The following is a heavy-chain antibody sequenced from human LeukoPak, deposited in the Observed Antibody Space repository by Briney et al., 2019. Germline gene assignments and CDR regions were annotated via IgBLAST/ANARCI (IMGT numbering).Heavy chain of an antibody. CDR2: ISSSSSYI. V-gene: IGHV3-21*01. Sequence: GGSLRLSCATSGFTFTISWMTWVRQAPGKGLEWVSSISSSSSYIYYADSVKGRFTISRDNAKNSLYLQMNSLRAEDTAVYYCTRGVGATDSVDYWGQGTLVTVSS. D-gene: IGHD1-26*01. CDR1: GFTFTISW. J-gene: IGHJ4*02. CDR3: TRGVGATDSVDY.